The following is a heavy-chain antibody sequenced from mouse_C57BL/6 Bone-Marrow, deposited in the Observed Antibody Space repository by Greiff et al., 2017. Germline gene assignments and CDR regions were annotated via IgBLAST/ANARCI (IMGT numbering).Heavy chain of an antibody. Sequence: QVQLQQPGAELVKPGASVKMSCKASGYTFTSYWITWVKQRPGQGLEWIGDIYPGSGSTNYNEKFKSKATLTVDTSSSTAYMPLSSLTSEDSAVXYCARDLDGPSLDYWGQGTTLTVSS. CDR1: GYTFTSYW. V-gene: IGHV1-55*01. D-gene: IGHD2-3*01. CDR3: ARDLDGPSLDY. CDR2: IYPGSGST. J-gene: IGHJ2*01.